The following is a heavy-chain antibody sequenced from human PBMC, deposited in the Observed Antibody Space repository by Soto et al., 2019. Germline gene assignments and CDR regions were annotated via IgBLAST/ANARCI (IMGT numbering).Heavy chain of an antibody. CDR1: GFIFSSFG. J-gene: IGHJ4*02. CDR3: AKKATYGDYVEN. Sequence: GGSLRLSCAASGFIFSSFGMHWVRQAPGKGLEWVAHIWYDGSNTYYADSVKGRFTISRDNSKNTLYLQMNSLRAEDTAVYYCAKKATYGDYVENWGQGTLVTVSS. D-gene: IGHD4-17*01. V-gene: IGHV3-33*06. CDR2: IWYDGSNT.